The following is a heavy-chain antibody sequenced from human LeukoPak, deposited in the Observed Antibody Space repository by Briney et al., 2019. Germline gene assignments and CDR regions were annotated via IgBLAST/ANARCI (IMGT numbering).Heavy chain of an antibody. CDR3: ARVPDTAMVSSDY. CDR1: GGTFSSYT. J-gene: IGHJ4*02. Sequence: SVKVSCKASGGTFSSYTISWVRQAPGQRLEWMGRIIPILGIANYAQKFQGRVTITADKSTSTAYMELSSLRSEDTAVYYCARVPDTAMVSSDYWGQGTLVTVSS. D-gene: IGHD5-18*01. V-gene: IGHV1-69*02. CDR2: IIPILGIA.